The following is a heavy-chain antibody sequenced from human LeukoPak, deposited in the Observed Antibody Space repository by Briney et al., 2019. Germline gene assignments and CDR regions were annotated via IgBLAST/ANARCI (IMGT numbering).Heavy chain of an antibody. CDR1: GFTFSSYG. CDR2: ISGSGGST. V-gene: IGHV3-23*01. CDR3: AKDRRHSAASGYYSHDGFDI. Sequence: GGSLRLSCAASGFTFSSYGMSWVRQAPGKGLEWVSAISGSGGSTYYADSVKGRFTISRENSKNTLYLQMNSLRPEDTAVYYCAKDRRHSAASGYYSHDGFDIWGQGTMVSVSS. J-gene: IGHJ3*02. D-gene: IGHD3-22*01.